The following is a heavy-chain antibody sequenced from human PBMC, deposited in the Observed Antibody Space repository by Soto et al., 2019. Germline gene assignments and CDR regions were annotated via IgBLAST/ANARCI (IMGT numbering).Heavy chain of an antibody. D-gene: IGHD6-6*01. CDR1: GGSFSGYY. Sequence: QVQLQQWGAGLLKPSETLSLTCAVYGGSFSGYYWSWIRQPPGKGLEWIGEINHSGSTNYNPSLKSRVTISLDTSKNQFSLKLSSVTAADTAVYYCARQPYSSSSGGFDYWGQGTLVTVSS. CDR2: INHSGST. V-gene: IGHV4-34*01. J-gene: IGHJ4*02. CDR3: ARQPYSSSSGGFDY.